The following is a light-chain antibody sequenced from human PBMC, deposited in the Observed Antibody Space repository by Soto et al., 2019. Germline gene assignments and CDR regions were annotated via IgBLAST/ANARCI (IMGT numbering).Light chain of an antibody. V-gene: IGLV2-14*01. J-gene: IGLJ2*01. CDR1: SSDVGGYNY. CDR3: SSYTSSSPLV. Sequence: QSALTQPASVSGSPGQSITISCTGTSSDVGGYNYVSWYQQHPGTAPKLIIYDVSNRPSGVSDRFSGSKSGNTASLTISGLQAEDEADYYCSSYTSSSPLVFGGGTKLTVL. CDR2: DVS.